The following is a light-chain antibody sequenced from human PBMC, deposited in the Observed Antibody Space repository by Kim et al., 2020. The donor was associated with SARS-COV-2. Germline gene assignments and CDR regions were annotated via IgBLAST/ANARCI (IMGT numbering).Light chain of an antibody. CDR2: GAS. Sequence: GDRAPLSCRASQSVSSSYLAWYQQKPGQAPRLLIYGASSRATGIPDRFSGSGSGTDFTLTISRLEPEDFAVYYCQQYGSSPPYTFGQGTKLEIK. J-gene: IGKJ2*01. CDR1: QSVSSSY. CDR3: QQYGSSPPYT. V-gene: IGKV3-20*01.